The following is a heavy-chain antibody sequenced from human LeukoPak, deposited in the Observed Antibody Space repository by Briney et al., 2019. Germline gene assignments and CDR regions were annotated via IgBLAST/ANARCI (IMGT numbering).Heavy chain of an antibody. Sequence: SETLSLTCAVYGGSFSGYYWSWIRQPPGKGLEWIGEINHSGSTNYNPSLKSRVTISVDTSKNQFSLKLSSVTAADTAVYYCARTRGARVAGLKYYYGMDVWGKGTRAPVPS. V-gene: IGHV4-34*01. CDR2: INHSGST. D-gene: IGHD6-19*01. J-gene: IGHJ6*04. CDR3: ARTRGARVAGLKYYYGMDV. CDR1: GGSFSGYY.